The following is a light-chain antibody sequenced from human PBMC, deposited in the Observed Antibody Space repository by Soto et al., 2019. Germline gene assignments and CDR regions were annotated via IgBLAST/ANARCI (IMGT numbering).Light chain of an antibody. CDR3: QQRSNWSWT. CDR2: GAS. V-gene: IGKV3-15*01. J-gene: IGKJ1*01. CDR1: QSVSSN. Sequence: TQSPSTLSASVGDRVTITCRASQSVSSNLAWYQQKPGQAPRLLIYGASTRATGIPARFSGSGSGTEFTLTISSLQSEDFAVYYCQQRSNWSWTFGQGTKVDIK.